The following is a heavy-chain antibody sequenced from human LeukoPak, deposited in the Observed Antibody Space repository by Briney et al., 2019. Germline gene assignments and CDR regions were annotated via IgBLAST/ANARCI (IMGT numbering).Heavy chain of an antibody. CDR2: IYSGGST. CDR3: AREGLAEGGAFDI. D-gene: IGHD1-26*01. V-gene: IGHV3-66*01. J-gene: IGHJ3*02. Sequence: GGSLRLSCAASGITVRSNYMSWVRQAPGKGLEWVSVIYSGGSTYYADSVKGRFTISRDNSKNTLYLQMNRLRAEDTAVYYYAREGLAEGGAFDIWGQGTMATVSS. CDR1: GITVRSNY.